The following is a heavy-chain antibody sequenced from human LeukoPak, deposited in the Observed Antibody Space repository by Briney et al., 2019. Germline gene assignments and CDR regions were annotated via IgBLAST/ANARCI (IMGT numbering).Heavy chain of an antibody. CDR1: GFTFSSYW. CDR3: VRDDYYDSSGYYTNWFDP. V-gene: IGHV3-7*01. J-gene: IGHJ5*02. Sequence: PGGSLRLSCAASGFTFSSYWMSWVRQAPGKGLEWVANIKQDGSEKYYVDSVKGRFTISRDNAKNSLYLQMNSLRAEDTAVYYCVRDDYYDSSGYYTNWFDPWGQGTLVTVSS. CDR2: IKQDGSEK. D-gene: IGHD3-22*01.